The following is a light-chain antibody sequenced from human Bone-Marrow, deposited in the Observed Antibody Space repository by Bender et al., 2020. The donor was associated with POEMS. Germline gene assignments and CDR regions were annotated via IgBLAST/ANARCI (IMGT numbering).Light chain of an antibody. CDR2: EVN. Sequence: QSALTQPPSASGSPGQSVTISCTGTGSDVGGYKSVSWYQQHPGEAPKLLIYEVNKRPSGVPDRFSGSKSGYTASLTISGLQAEDEADYYCCSYAGTYVVFGGGTKLTVL. J-gene: IGLJ2*01. V-gene: IGLV2-8*01. CDR3: CSYAGTYVV. CDR1: GSDVGGYKS.